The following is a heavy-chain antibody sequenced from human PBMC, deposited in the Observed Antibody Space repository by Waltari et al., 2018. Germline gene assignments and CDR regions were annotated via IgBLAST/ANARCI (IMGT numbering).Heavy chain of an antibody. CDR3: AGYHYYYDSSGYSVDY. CDR2: IYYSGST. D-gene: IGHD3-22*01. J-gene: IGHJ4*02. Sequence: QLQLQESGPGLVKPSETLSLTCTVSGGSIRSSSYYWGWIPQPPGKGLEWIGSIYYSGSTYYNPSLKSRVTISVDTSKNQFSLKLSSVTAADTAVYYCAGYHYYYDSSGYSVDYWGQGTLVTVSS. CDR1: GGSIRSSSYY. V-gene: IGHV4-39*01.